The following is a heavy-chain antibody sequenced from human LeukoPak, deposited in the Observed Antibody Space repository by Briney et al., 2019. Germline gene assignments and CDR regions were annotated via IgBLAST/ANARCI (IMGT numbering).Heavy chain of an antibody. D-gene: IGHD2-2*03. Sequence: GGSLRLSCAASGFTFSSYGMHWVRQAPGKGLEWVAVIWYDGSNKYYADSVKGRFTISRDNSKNTLYLQMNSLRAEDTAVYYCARDFYRPRGYCSSTSCKNWFDPWGQGTLVTVSS. CDR1: GFTFSSYG. V-gene: IGHV3-33*01. CDR2: IWYDGSNK. CDR3: ARDFYRPRGYCSSTSCKNWFDP. J-gene: IGHJ5*02.